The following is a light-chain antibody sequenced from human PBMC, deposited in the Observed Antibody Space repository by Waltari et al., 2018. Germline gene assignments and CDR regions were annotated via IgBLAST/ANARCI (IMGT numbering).Light chain of an antibody. J-gene: IGKJ4*01. CDR1: QYITGGW. Sequence: EIVLTQSPGTLSLSPGERVILSCRASQYITGGWMTWYHQKPGQAPRLLIYAASTRAPGVPDRVSGSGSGTDFTLTISRLEPEDSGVYYCQQYDGIVVTFGGGTKVEIK. V-gene: IGKV3-20*01. CDR3: QQYDGIVVT. CDR2: AAS.